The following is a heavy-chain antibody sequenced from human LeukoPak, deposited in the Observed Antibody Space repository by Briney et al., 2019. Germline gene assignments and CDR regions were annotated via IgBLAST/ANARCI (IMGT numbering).Heavy chain of an antibody. J-gene: IGHJ3*02. CDR2: INPDDGST. V-gene: IGHV3-74*01. CDR1: GFTFRKYW. CDR3: AKHPGYTSSWYGGNAFDI. Sequence: PGGSLRLSCTASGFTFRKYWLHWVRQAPGKGLVWVSRINPDDGSTSYADSVKGRFTISRDSAKNTLYLQMNSLRAEDTAVYYCAKHPGYTSSWYGGNAFDIWGQGTMVTVSS. D-gene: IGHD6-13*01.